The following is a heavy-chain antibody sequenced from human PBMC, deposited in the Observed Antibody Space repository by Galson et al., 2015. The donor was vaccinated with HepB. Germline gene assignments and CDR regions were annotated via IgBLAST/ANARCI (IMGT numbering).Heavy chain of an antibody. J-gene: IGHJ6*02. D-gene: IGHD3-10*01. CDR2: IIPILGIA. V-gene: IGHV1-69*04. CDR3: ASGYYYGSGYYGMDV. CDR1: GGTFSSYA. Sequence: SVKVSCKASGGTFSSYAISWVRQAPGQGLEWMGRIIPILGIANYAQKFQGRVTITADKSTSTAYMELSSLRSEDTAVYYCASGYYYGSGYYGMDVWGQGTTVTVSS.